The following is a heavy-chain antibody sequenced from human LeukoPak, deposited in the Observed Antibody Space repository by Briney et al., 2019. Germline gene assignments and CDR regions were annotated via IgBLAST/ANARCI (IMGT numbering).Heavy chain of an antibody. D-gene: IGHD2-2*02. V-gene: IGHV1-18*01. CDR2: ISAYNGNT. J-gene: IGHJ4*02. Sequence: ASVKVSCKASGYTFTSYGISWVRQAPGQGLEWMGWISAYNGNTNYAQMLQGRDTMTTDTSTSTAYMELRSLRSDDTAVYYCARGSHIVVVPAAISDWGQGTLVTVSS. CDR1: GYTFTSYG. CDR3: ARGSHIVVVPAAISD.